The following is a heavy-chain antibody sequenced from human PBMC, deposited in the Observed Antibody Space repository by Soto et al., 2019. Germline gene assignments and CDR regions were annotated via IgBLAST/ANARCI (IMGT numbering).Heavy chain of an antibody. D-gene: IGHD3-22*01. J-gene: IGHJ4*02. V-gene: IGHV4-61*01. CDR2: VYYSGGT. CDR3: ARVSLGYYDSSAPFVDY. CDR1: RGSVSSGSYY. Sequence: QVQLQESGPGLVKPSETLSLTCAVSRGSVSSGSYYWSWIRQPPGKGLEWIGYVYYSGGTNYNPSLKRRVTISVDTSQNQYSLKLSSVTAADTAVYYCARVSLGYYDSSAPFVDYGGQGTLVTVSS.